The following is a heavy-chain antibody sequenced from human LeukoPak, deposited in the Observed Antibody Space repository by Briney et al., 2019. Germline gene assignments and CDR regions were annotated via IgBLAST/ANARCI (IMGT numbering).Heavy chain of an antibody. Sequence: VASVKVSCKASGYTFTSYGICWVRQAPGQGLEGMGWISAYNGNTNYAQTLQGRVTMPTDTSTSTAYMELRSLRSDDTAVYYCAREVLWFGELFFDYWGQGTLVTVSS. CDR2: ISAYNGNT. D-gene: IGHD3-10*01. J-gene: IGHJ4*02. CDR3: AREVLWFGELFFDY. CDR1: GYTFTSYG. V-gene: IGHV1-18*01.